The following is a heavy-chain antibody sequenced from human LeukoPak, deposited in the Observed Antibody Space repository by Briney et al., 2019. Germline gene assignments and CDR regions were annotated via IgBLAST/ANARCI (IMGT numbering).Heavy chain of an antibody. V-gene: IGHV5-51*01. CDR3: ARHFATVTASRHYYYYGMDV. CDR2: IYALDSDT. D-gene: IGHD4-17*01. CDR1: GYPFTFTKSC. Sequence: GESLKISCKASGYPFTFTKSCSGWVRQGRGKGLEWMLIIYALDSDTRYNSWFQGQVTVPVHKSITTSYLRGSTLKPSKTARYYCARHFATVTASRHYYYYGMDVWGQGTTVTVSS. J-gene: IGHJ6*02.